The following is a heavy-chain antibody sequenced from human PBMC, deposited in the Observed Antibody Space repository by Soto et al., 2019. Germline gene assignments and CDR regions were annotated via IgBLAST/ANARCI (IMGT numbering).Heavy chain of an antibody. CDR3: AFGVFDY. J-gene: IGHJ4*02. V-gene: IGHV1-2*04. Sequence: QVQLVQSGAEVKKPGASVKVSCKASGYTFTGYYMHWVRQAPGQGLEWMGWINPNSGGTNYAQKFQGWVTMTRDTPTSTAYMELSRLRSADTARYSFAFGVFDYWGEGTLFPVSA. CDR2: INPNSGGT. D-gene: IGHD2-8*01. CDR1: GYTFTGYY.